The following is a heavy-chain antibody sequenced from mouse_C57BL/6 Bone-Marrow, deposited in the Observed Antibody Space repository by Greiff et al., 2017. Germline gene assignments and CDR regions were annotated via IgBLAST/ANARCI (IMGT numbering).Heavy chain of an antibody. D-gene: IGHD1-1*01. V-gene: IGHV1-85*01. J-gene: IGHJ1*03. CDR1: GYTFSSYD. CDR2: IYPRDGST. CDR3: ARLEFDGSSGDWYFDV. Sequence: VKLLESGPALVKPGASVKLSCKASGYTFSSYDINWVKQRPGQGLEWIGWIYPRDGSTKYKEKFKGKATLTVDTSSSTAYMELHSLTSEDSAVYFCARLEFDGSSGDWYFDVWGTGTTVTVSS.